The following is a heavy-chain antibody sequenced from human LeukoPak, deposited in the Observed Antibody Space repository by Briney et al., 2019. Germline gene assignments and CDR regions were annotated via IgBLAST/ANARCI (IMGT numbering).Heavy chain of an antibody. CDR1: GYSFTNYW. J-gene: IGHJ3*02. Sequence: GESLKISCKASGYSFTNYWIGWVRQMLGKGLEWMGVISPGDSDTRYSPSFQGQVTISVDKSISIVYLQWSSLKASDTAMYYCARLEVVVVTPGRAAFDIWGQGTMVTVSS. V-gene: IGHV5-51*01. CDR2: ISPGDSDT. CDR3: ARLEVVVVTPGRAAFDI. D-gene: IGHD3-22*01.